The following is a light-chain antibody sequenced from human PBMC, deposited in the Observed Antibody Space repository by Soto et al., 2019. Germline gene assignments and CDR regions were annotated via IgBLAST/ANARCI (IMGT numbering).Light chain of an antibody. CDR3: YSFTSSNTYV. CDR2: EVS. V-gene: IGLV2-18*02. CDR1: SIDVGSYNR. J-gene: IGLJ1*01. Sequence: QSVLTQPPSVSGSPGQSVAISCTGTSIDVGSYNRVSWYQQAPGTAPKVMIYEVSNRPSGVPDRFSGSKSGNTASLTISGLQPEDEADYYCYSFTSSNTYVFGTGTKVTVL.